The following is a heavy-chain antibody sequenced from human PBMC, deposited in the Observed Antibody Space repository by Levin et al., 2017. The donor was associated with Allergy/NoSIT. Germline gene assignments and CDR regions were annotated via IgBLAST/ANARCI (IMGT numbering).Heavy chain of an antibody. D-gene: IGHD5-18*01. V-gene: IGHV4-34*01. Sequence: SQTLSLTCTVSGGSLSGYFWNWIRQPPGEGLEWIGEISHSGSTNYNPSLKSRVTISVDTSKNQFSLRLNSVIAADTAVYYCARGRRLWHNYYYRGMDVWGQGTTVTVSS. CDR3: ARGRRLWHNYYYRGMDV. CDR1: GGSLSGYF. J-gene: IGHJ6*02. CDR2: ISHSGST.